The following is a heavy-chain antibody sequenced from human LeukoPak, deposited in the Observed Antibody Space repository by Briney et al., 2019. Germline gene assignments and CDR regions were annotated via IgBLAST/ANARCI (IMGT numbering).Heavy chain of an antibody. Sequence: PSETLSLTCAVYGGSFSGYYWSWIRQPPGKGLEWIGEINHSGSTNYNPSLKSRVTISVDTSRNQFSLKLSSVTAADTAVYYCARGRGSGWYRTNDYWGQGTLVTVSS. V-gene: IGHV4-34*01. CDR3: ARGRGSGWYRTNDY. CDR1: GGSFSGYY. D-gene: IGHD6-19*01. J-gene: IGHJ4*02. CDR2: INHSGST.